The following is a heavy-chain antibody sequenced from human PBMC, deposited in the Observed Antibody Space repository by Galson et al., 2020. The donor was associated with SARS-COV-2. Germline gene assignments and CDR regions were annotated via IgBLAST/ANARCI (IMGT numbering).Heavy chain of an antibody. Sequence: SETLSLTCTVSGGSITSSPSYWGWIRQPPGKGLEWVASVYYSGTAYYNPSLKSRVTISVDTSKNQFSLTLSSVPAADTALYYCARHMSGSTVQSAFHLWGKGTMVSVSS. CDR2: VYYSGTA. D-gene: IGHD3-10*01. CDR1: GGSITSSPSY. V-gene: IGHV4-39*01. CDR3: ARHMSGSTVQSAFHL. J-gene: IGHJ3*01.